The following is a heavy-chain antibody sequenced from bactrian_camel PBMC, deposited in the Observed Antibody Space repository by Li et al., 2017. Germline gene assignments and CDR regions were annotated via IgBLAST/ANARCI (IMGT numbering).Heavy chain of an antibody. V-gene: IGHV3S55*01. CDR3: ASSSAVCTDRMIYQVWMFNY. CDR1: AYTASGC. D-gene: IGHD3*01. J-gene: IGHJ4*01. Sequence: HVQLVESGGGSVQGGGSLRLSCLGSAYTASGCMAWFRQAPGKEREGVAVIGFNGRTAYADSVKGRFTISKDNAKRTLYLQMDSLKPEDTAMYYCASSSAVCTDRMIYQVWMFNYWGQGTQVTVS. CDR2: IGFNGRT.